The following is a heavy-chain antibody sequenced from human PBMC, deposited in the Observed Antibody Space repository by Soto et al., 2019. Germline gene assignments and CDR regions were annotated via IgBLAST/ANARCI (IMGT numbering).Heavy chain of an antibody. D-gene: IGHD3-10*01. CDR1: GGSISSYY. J-gene: IGHJ5*02. Sequence: PSETLSLTCTVSGGSISSYYWSWIRQPPGKGLEWIGYIYYSGSTNYNPSLKSRVTISVDTSKNQFSLKLSSVTAADTAVYYCARLFKYYYGSGSYYHVRFDPWGQGTLVTVSS. CDR3: ARLFKYYYGSGSYYHVRFDP. V-gene: IGHV4-59*08. CDR2: IYYSGST.